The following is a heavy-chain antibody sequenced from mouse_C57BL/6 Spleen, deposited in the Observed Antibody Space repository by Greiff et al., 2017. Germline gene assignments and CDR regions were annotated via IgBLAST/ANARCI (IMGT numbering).Heavy chain of an antibody. V-gene: IGHV14-2*01. CDR3: AREVYSNYFDY. D-gene: IGHD2-5*01. J-gene: IGHJ2*01. CDR2: IDPEDGET. Sequence: EVKLMESGAELVKPGASVKLSCTASGFNIKDYYMHWVKQRPEQGLEWIGRIDPEDGETKYAPKFQGKATITADTASNTAYLQLSSLTSEDTAVYYCAREVYSNYFDYWGQGTTLTVSS. CDR1: GFNIKDYY.